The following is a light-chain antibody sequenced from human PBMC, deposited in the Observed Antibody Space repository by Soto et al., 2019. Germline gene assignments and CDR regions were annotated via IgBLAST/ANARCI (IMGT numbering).Light chain of an antibody. J-gene: IGKJ2*01. Sequence: EIVLTQSPGTLSLSPGERATLSCRASQSVSSSYLAWYQQKPGQAPRLLIYGASSRATGIPDRFSGSGSGTDFTLTISRLEPEDFAVYYCQLYCSSFMYTFGQGTKLEIK. CDR3: QLYCSSFMYT. CDR2: GAS. CDR1: QSVSSSY. V-gene: IGKV3-20*01.